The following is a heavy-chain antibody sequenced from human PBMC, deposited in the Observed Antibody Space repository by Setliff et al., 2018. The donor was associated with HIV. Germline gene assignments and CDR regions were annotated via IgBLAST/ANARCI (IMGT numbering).Heavy chain of an antibody. J-gene: IGHJ4*02. D-gene: IGHD3-3*01. CDR2: IYTSGST. CDR1: VGSISSCSYY. V-gene: IGHV4-61*02. CDR3: ARYTRGGYDSPF. Sequence: SETLSLTCTVSVGSISSCSYYWSWIRQPAGKGLEWIGRIYTSGSTNYNPSLKSRVPISADPSKSQFYLKMRSVTATDTAVYYCARYTRGGYDSPFWGQGTMVTVSS.